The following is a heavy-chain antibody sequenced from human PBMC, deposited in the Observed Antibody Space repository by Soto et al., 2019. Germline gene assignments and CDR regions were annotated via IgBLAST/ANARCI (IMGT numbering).Heavy chain of an antibody. D-gene: IGHD6-6*01. V-gene: IGHV1-8*01. CDR2: MNPNSGNT. CDR1: GYTFTSYD. CDR3: AGGGAARPRNNWFDP. J-gene: IGHJ5*02. Sequence: QVQLVQSGAEVKKPGASVKVSCKASGYTFTSYDINWVRQATGQGLEWMGWMNPNSGNTGYAQKFQGIVTMNRNHAISTAYRDLSSLRAEVNAVYYCAGGGAARPRNNWFDPWGQGTLVTVSS.